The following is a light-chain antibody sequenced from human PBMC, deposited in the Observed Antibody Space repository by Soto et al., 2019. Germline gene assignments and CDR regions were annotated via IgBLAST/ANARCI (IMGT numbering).Light chain of an antibody. CDR3: QEYSRD. Sequence: DIHMTQSPSTLSASVGDRVTFTCRASYSISTWLAWYQQKPGKAPKVLIYEASNLESGVPSRFSGSGSGTEFTLTISSLQPDDFATYYCQEYSRDFGGGTRVEIK. V-gene: IGKV1-5*01. CDR2: EAS. CDR1: YSISTW. J-gene: IGKJ4*01.